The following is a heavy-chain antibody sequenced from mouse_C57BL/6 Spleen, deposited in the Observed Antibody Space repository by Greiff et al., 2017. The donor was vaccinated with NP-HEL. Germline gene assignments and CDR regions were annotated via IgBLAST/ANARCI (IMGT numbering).Heavy chain of an antibody. D-gene: IGHD1-1*01. V-gene: IGHV1-66*01. CDR1: GYSFTSYY. J-gene: IGHJ1*03. Sequence: VQLQQSGPELVKPGASVKISCKASGYSFTSYYIHWVKQRPGQGLEWIGWIYPGSGNTKYNEKFKGKATLTADTSSSTAYMQLSSLTSEDSAVYYCARAYYGSSYRYFDVWGTGTTVTVSS. CDR3: ARAYYGSSYRYFDV. CDR2: IYPGSGNT.